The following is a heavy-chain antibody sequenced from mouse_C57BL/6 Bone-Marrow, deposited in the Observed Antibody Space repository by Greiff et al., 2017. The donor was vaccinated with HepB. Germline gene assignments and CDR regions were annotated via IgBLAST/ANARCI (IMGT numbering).Heavy chain of an antibody. CDR1: GFTFSDAW. CDR2: IRNKANNHAT. J-gene: IGHJ3*01. V-gene: IGHV6-6*01. D-gene: IGHD2-5*01. Sequence: LQQSGGGLVQPGGSMKLSCAASGFTFSDAWMDWVRQSPEKGLEWVAEIRNKANNHATYYAESVKGRFTISRDDSKSSVYLQMNSLRAEDTGIYYCTRAYYSNGRFAYWGQGTPVTVSA. CDR3: TRAYYSNGRFAY.